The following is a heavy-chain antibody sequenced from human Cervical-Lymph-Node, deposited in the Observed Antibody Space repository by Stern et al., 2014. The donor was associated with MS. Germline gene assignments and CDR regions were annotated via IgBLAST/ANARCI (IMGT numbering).Heavy chain of an antibody. CDR2: IHYSGTT. J-gene: IGHJ3*02. V-gene: IGHV4-30-4*01. CDR3: AGAIGKYELLESFDM. Sequence: QVQLVESGPGLVKPSQTLSLACAVSGASVGGGDWYWSWIRQPPGKGLEGLGHIHYSGTTYYKPALKSRLIISLDTSKNQFSLNLTSVTAADTAVYYCAGAIGKYELLESFDMWGQGTMVTVSS. D-gene: IGHD1-1*01. CDR1: GASVGGGDWY.